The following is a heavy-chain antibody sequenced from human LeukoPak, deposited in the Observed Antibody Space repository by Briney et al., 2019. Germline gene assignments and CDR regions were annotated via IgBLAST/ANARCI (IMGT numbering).Heavy chain of an antibody. CDR2: ISSSGSTI. V-gene: IGHV3-48*04. J-gene: IGHJ6*04. Sequence: GGSLRLSCAASGFTFSRYSMNWVRQAPGKGLEWVSYISSSGSTIYYADSVKGRFTISRDNAKISLYLQMNSLRAEDTAVYYCAELGITMIGGVWGKGTTVTISS. CDR1: GFTFSRYS. CDR3: AELGITMIGGV. D-gene: IGHD3-10*02.